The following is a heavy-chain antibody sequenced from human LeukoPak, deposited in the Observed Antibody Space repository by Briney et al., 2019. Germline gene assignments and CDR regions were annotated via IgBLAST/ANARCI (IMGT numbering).Heavy chain of an antibody. V-gene: IGHV4-34*01. J-gene: IGHJ4*02. Sequence: SETLSLTCAVYGGSFSGYYWSWIRQPPGKGLDWIGEINHSGSTNYNPSLKSRVTISVDTSKNQFSLKLSSVTAADTAAYYCARGLGPRYCSSTSCRALFDYWGQGTLVTVSS. CDR1: GGSFSGYY. D-gene: IGHD2-2*01. CDR2: INHSGST. CDR3: ARGLGPRYCSSTSCRALFDY.